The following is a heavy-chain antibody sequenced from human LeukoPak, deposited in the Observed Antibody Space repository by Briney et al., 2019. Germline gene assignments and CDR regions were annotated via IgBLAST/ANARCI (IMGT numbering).Heavy chain of an antibody. CDR1: GFTLSRYW. Sequence: GGSLRLSCAASGFTLSRYWMSWVRQAPGEGPEWVANIKQDESEKDYADSVRGRFTISRDNAKNSLFLQMNSLRADDTAVYYCAKSHHVTAIDYWGQGTLVTVSS. D-gene: IGHD2-21*02. J-gene: IGHJ4*02. CDR2: IKQDESEK. CDR3: AKSHHVTAIDY. V-gene: IGHV3-7*03.